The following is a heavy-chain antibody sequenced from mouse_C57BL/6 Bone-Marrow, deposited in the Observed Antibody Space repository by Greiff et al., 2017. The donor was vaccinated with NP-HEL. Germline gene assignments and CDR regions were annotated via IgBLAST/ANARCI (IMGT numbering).Heavy chain of an antibody. D-gene: IGHD3-3*01. Sequence: EVQVVESGGGLVQPGMSLRLSWASSGFTFSDYYMYWVRQTPEKRLEWVAYISNGCVIPYYPDTVKGRFTISRDNAKNTLYLQMSRLKSEDTAMYYCARRDWAMDYWGQGTSVTVSS. CDR1: GFTFSDYY. V-gene: IGHV5-12*01. CDR2: ISNGCVIP. CDR3: ARRDWAMDY. J-gene: IGHJ4*01.